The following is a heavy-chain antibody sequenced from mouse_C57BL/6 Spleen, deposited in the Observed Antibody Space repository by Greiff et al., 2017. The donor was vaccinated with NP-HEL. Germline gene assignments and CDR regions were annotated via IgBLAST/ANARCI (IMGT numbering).Heavy chain of an antibody. Sequence: VQLQQSGAELVKPGASVKISCKASGYAFSSYWMNWVKQRPGKGLEWIGQIYPGDGDTNYNGKFKGKATLTADKSSSTAYMQLSSLTSEDSAVYFCARLITTRYWYFDVWGTGTTVTVSS. V-gene: IGHV1-80*01. D-gene: IGHD1-1*01. CDR2: IYPGDGDT. J-gene: IGHJ1*03. CDR3: ARLITTRYWYFDV. CDR1: GYAFSSYW.